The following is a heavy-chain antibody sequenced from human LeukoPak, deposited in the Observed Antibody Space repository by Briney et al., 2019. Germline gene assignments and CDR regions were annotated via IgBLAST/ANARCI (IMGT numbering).Heavy chain of an antibody. J-gene: IGHJ4*02. D-gene: IGHD4-17*01. V-gene: IGHV3-33*01. CDR3: ARDDDYGNYIDS. Sequence: PGRSLRLSCAASGFTFGNYGMHWVRQAPGKGLEWVAVIWYDGSNKYYADSVKGRFTISGDNSKNTLYLQMNSLRAEDTAVYYCARDDDYGNYIDSWGQGTLVTVSS. CDR2: IWYDGSNK. CDR1: GFTFGNYG.